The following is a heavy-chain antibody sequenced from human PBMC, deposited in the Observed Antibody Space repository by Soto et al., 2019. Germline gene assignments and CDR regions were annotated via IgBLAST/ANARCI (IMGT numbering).Heavy chain of an antibody. CDR3: ASEYCSGGRCYYYGMDV. CDR1: GFTFSSYG. J-gene: IGHJ6*02. CDR2: IWYDGSNK. D-gene: IGHD2-15*01. V-gene: IGHV3-33*01. Sequence: QVQLVESGGGVVQPGRSLRLSCAASGFTFSSYGMHWVRQAPDKGLEWVAVIWYDGSNKYYADSVKGRFTISRDNSKNTLYLQMNSLRAEHTAVYYCASEYCSGGRCYYYGMDVWGQGTTVTVSS.